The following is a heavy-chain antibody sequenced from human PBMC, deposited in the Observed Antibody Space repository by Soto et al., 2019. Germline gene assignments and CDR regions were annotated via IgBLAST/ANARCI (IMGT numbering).Heavy chain of an antibody. CDR1: GGSISSYY. Sequence: SETLSLTCTVSGGSISSYYWSWIRQPPGKGLEWIGYIYYSGSTNYNPSLKSRVTISVDTSKNQFSLKLSSVTAADTAVYYCARLSSSWSQNWFDPWGQGTLVTVSS. J-gene: IGHJ5*02. CDR2: IYYSGST. V-gene: IGHV4-59*08. CDR3: ARLSSSWSQNWFDP. D-gene: IGHD6-13*01.